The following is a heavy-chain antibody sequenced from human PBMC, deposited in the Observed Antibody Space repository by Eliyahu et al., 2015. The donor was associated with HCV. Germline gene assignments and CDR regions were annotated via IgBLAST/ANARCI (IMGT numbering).Heavy chain of an antibody. D-gene: IGHD5-24*01. J-gene: IGHJ3*01. CDR2: ISISGATK. CDR1: GFIFSCCE. Sequence: EIQLVESXGGLVQPGGSLXLSCAXSGFIFSCCEMXWVRQAPGKGLEWLSYISISGATKYYADSVKGRFTISRDNAQVYLQMNSLRAEDAAVYFCARGGGEGYNLNGFDVWGQGTRVIVSS. V-gene: IGHV3-48*03. CDR3: ARGGGEGYNLNGFDV.